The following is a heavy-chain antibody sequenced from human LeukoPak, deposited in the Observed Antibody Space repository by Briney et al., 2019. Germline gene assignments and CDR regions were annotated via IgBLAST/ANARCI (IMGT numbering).Heavy chain of an antibody. CDR2: ITYDGYYK. D-gene: IGHD3-10*01. CDR1: GFTFTNYG. CDR3: ARDLSPVVRASPMGY. V-gene: IGHV3-30*03. Sequence: GTSLRLSCAASGFTFTNYGMHWVRQAPGKGLEWVALITYDGYYKYYSDSVKGRFTISSDTYKNTLYLQMNSLRAEDTAVYYCARDLSPVVRASPMGYWGQGTPVTVSS. J-gene: IGHJ4*02.